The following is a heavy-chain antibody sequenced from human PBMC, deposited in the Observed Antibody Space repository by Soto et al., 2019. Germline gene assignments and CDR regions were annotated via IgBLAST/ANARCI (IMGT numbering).Heavy chain of an antibody. CDR3: ARLLAGVDYGMDV. J-gene: IGHJ6*02. CDR2: TYYRSKWYY. Sequence: SQTLSLTCAISGDNVSSNSAAWNWIRQSPSRGLEWLGRTYYRSKWYYDYATSVKSRITINADTSKNQFSQQLNSVTPEGTAVYYCARLLAGVDYGMDVWGQGTTVTVSS. CDR1: GDNVSSNSAA. D-gene: IGHD1-26*01. V-gene: IGHV6-1*01.